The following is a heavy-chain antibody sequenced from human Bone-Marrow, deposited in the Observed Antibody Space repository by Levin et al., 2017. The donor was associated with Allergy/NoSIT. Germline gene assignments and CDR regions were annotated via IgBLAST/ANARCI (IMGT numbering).Heavy chain of an antibody. D-gene: IGHD2-2*01. CDR2: INPNSGGT. Sequence: GESLKISCKASGYTFTGYYMHWVRQAPGQGIEWMGWINPNSGGTNYAQKFQGWVTMTRDTSISTAYMELSRLRSDDTAVYYCARGAGLGYCSSTSCYHYYYGMDVWGQGTTVTVSS. J-gene: IGHJ6*02. CDR1: GYTFTGYY. CDR3: ARGAGLGYCSSTSCYHYYYGMDV. V-gene: IGHV1-2*04.